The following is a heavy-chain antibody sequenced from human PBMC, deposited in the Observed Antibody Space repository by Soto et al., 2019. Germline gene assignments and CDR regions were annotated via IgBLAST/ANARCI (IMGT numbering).Heavy chain of an antibody. Sequence: PSETLFLTCTVSGGSISSSSYYWGWIRQPPGKGLEWIGSIYYSGSTYYNPSLKSRVTISVDTSKNQFSLKLSSVTAADTAVYYCASIPIVVVPAATPPWGQGTLVTVSS. D-gene: IGHD2-2*01. CDR2: IYYSGST. J-gene: IGHJ5*02. CDR3: ASIPIVVVPAATPP. CDR1: GGSISSSSYY. V-gene: IGHV4-39*01.